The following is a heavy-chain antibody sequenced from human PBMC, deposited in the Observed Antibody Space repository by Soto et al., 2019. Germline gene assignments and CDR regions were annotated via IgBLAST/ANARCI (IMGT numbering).Heavy chain of an antibody. CDR2: ISGSGGST. CDR1: GFTFSSYA. CDR3: AKEGGGYYPRAGGYYYYMDV. Sequence: EVQLLESGGGLVQPRGSLRLSCAASGFTFSSYAMSWVRQAPGNGLEWVSAISGSGGSTYYADSVKGRFTISRDNSKNTLYLQMNSLRAEDTAVYYCAKEGGGYYPRAGGYYYYMDVWGKGTTVTVSS. D-gene: IGHD3-22*01. J-gene: IGHJ6*03. V-gene: IGHV3-23*01.